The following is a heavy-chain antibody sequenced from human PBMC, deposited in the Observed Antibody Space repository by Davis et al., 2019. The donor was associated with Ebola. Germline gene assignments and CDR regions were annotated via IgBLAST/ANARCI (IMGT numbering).Heavy chain of an antibody. V-gene: IGHV4-34*01. Sequence: SETLSLTCAVYGGSFSGYYWSWIRQPPGKGLEWIGEINHSGSTNYNPSLKSRVTISVDTSKNQFSLKLSSVTAADTAVYYCARGGYGNYGMDVWGQGTTVTVSS. CDR3: ARGGYGNYGMDV. J-gene: IGHJ6*02. CDR1: GGSFSGYY. D-gene: IGHD5-12*01. CDR2: INHSGST.